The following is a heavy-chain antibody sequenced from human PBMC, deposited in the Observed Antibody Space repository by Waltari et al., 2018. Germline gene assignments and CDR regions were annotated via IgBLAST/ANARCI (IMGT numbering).Heavy chain of an antibody. J-gene: IGHJ4*02. Sequence: QVQLVQSGAEVKTPGSSVKVSCKASGGTFSSYAISWVRQAPGQGLEWMGGIIPIFGTANYAQKFQGRVTITTDESTSTAYMELSSLRSEDTAVYYCARNLGSSYYDSSGLDYWGQGTLVTVSS. CDR3: ARNLGSSYYDSSGLDY. CDR2: IIPIFGTA. V-gene: IGHV1-69*05. D-gene: IGHD3-22*01. CDR1: GGTFSSYA.